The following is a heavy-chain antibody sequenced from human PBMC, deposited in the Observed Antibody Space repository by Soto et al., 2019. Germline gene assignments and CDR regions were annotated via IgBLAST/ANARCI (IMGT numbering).Heavy chain of an antibody. J-gene: IGHJ5*02. CDR3: ASVFQVGDP. D-gene: IGHD1-26*01. CDR2: ISSSSSYI. Sequence: ISRILQTTRKVLEWVSSISSSSSYIYYSDSVKSRFTISRYNAKNSLYLQMNSLRAEDPPVYYCASVFQVGDP. V-gene: IGHV3-21*01.